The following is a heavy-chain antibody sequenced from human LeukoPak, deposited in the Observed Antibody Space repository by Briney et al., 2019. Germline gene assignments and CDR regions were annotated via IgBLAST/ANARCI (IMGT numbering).Heavy chain of an antibody. CDR3: AKHRGDAYNALDY. V-gene: IGHV3-23*01. CDR2: ITVGGTT. Sequence: GGSLRLSCAASGFTFSVYAMTWVRRAPGKGLEWVSVITVGGTTYYLDSVKGRFTISRDNSKNTLYLQMNSLRSEDTAVYYCAKHRGDAYNALDYWGQGTLVTVSS. CDR1: GFTFSVYA. J-gene: IGHJ4*02. D-gene: IGHD5-24*01.